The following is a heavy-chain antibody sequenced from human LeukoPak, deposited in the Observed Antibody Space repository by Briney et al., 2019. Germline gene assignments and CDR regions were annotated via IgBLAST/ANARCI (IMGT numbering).Heavy chain of an antibody. Sequence: SETLSLTCAVYGGSFSGYYWSWVRQPPGKGLEWNGEINHSGSTNYNPSLKSRVTISVDTSKNQFSLKLSSVTAADTAVYYCARGLPPNYYGSGSPTWFDPWGQGTLVTVSS. CDR2: INHSGST. CDR3: ARGLPPNYYGSGSPTWFDP. D-gene: IGHD3-10*01. V-gene: IGHV4-34*01. J-gene: IGHJ5*02. CDR1: GGSFSGYY.